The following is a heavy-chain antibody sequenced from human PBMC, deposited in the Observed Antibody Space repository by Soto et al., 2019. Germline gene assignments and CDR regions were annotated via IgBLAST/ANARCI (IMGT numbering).Heavy chain of an antibody. CDR2: TSYTGNT. V-gene: IGHV4-59*02. D-gene: IGHD5-12*01. J-gene: IGHJ4*02. CDR3: ARGGNRYSNTASGVGGFDF. CDR1: GGSVTSYH. Sequence: SETLSLTCFVSGGSVTSYHWSWIRQFPGKGLEWIAYTSYTGNTNYNPSLQSRVTISLDTSKNQFSLNVNSLTTADTAVYFCARGGNRYSNTASGVGGFDFWGQGTLVTVSS.